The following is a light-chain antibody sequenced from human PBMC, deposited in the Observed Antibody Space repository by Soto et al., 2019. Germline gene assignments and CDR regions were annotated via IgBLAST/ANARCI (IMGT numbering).Light chain of an antibody. V-gene: IGLV1-40*01. CDR2: GNR. CDR1: SSNLGAGYD. CDR3: QVYDFSLPDSV. J-gene: IGLJ3*02. Sequence: QSVLTQPPSVSGTPGQRVTISCTGKSSNLGAGYDVHWYQQLPGAAPILVIFGNRNPPSGVPERFSGSKSGTSASLAITGLQSEDEADYYCQVYDFSLPDSVFGGVPNLTVL.